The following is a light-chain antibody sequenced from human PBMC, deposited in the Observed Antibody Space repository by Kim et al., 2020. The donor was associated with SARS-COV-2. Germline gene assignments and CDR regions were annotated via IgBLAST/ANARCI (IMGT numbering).Light chain of an antibody. CDR2: AAS. CDR3: QQLNSYPLI. V-gene: IGKV1-9*01. CDR1: QDISSY. J-gene: IGKJ4*01. Sequence: DIQLTQSPSFLSASVGDRVTITCRASQDISSYLAWYQQKPGKAPKLLIYAASALQSGVPSRFSGSGSGTDFTLTISSLQPGDFATYYCQQLNSYPLIFGGETKVEIK.